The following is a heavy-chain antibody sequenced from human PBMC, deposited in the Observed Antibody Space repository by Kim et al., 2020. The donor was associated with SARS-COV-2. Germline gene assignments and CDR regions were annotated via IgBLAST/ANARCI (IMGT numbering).Heavy chain of an antibody. V-gene: IGHV4-39*01. CDR3: ARHGCGGDCYLLPNYYYAMDV. D-gene: IGHD2-21*01. J-gene: IGHJ6*02. Sequence: SETLSLTCTVSGGSISSSSYYWGWIRQPPGKGLEWIGSIYYSGTTYYNPSLKSRVTISVDTSNDHFSLKLSSVTAADTAVYNCARHGCGGDCYLLPNYYYAMDVWGQGTTVTVSS. CDR2: IYYSGTT. CDR1: GGSISSSSYY.